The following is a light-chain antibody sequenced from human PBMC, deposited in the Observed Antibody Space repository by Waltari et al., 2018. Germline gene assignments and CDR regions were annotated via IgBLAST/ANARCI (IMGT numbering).Light chain of an antibody. J-gene: IGKJ1*01. CDR2: GAS. Sequence: EIVLTQSPGTLSLSPGERATLSCRASQSVSRSLAWYQQKPGQAPRLLIYGASSRATGFPDRFRGSGSGTDFSLTISRLEPEDFAVYYCQHYVRLPVSFGQGTKVEIK. V-gene: IGKV3-20*01. CDR3: QHYVRLPVS. CDR1: QSVSRS.